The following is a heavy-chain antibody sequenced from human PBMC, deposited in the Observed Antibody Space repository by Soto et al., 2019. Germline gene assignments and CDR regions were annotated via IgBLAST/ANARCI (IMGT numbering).Heavy chain of an antibody. Sequence: EVQLVESGGGLVQPGGSLKLSCAASGFTFSGSAMHWVRQASGKGMEWVGRIRSKANSYATAYAASVKGRFTISRDDSKNTAYLQMNSLKTEYTAVYYCTSSPGFGVVIYYMDVWGKGTTVTVS. D-gene: IGHD3-3*01. CDR3: TSSPGFGVVIYYMDV. CDR2: IRSKANSYAT. J-gene: IGHJ6*03. CDR1: GFTFSGSA. V-gene: IGHV3-73*01.